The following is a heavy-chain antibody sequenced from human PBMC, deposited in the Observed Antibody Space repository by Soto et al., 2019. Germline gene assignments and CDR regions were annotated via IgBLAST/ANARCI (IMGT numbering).Heavy chain of an antibody. CDR1: GYTFTSYY. J-gene: IGHJ4*02. D-gene: IGHD3-9*01. V-gene: IGHV1-46*01. CDR2: INPSGGST. Sequence: ASVKVSCKASGYTFTSYYMHWVRQAPGQGLEWMGIINPSGGSTSYAQKFQGRVTMTRDTSTSTVYMELSSLRSEDTAVYYCASAWRLLQPFDYWGQGTLVTAPQ. CDR3: ASAWRLLQPFDY.